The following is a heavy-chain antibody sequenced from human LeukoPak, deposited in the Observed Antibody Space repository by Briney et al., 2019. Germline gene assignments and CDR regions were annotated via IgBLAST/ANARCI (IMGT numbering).Heavy chain of an antibody. CDR3: AVHNSGFCY. J-gene: IGHJ4*02. D-gene: IGHD3-22*01. V-gene: IGHV3-23*01. CDR2: ISGSGVST. CDR1: GFTFRTSG. Sequence: PGGSLRLSCAASGFTFRTSGMSWVRQAPGKGLEWVSAISGSGVSTYYADSVKGRFTISRDNSKNTLYLQMNSLRAEDTAVYYCAVHNSGFCYWGQGTQVTVSS.